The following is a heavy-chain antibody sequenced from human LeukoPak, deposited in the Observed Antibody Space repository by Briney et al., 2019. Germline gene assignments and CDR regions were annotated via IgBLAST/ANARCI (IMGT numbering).Heavy chain of an antibody. CDR2: INHSGST. V-gene: IGHV4-34*01. J-gene: IGHJ4*02. CDR3: ARASIAAAGTRGIFDY. D-gene: IGHD6-13*01. CDR1: GGSLSGDYSRDY. Sequence: SETLSLTCVVNGGSLSGDYSRDYWSWIRQPPGKGLEWIGEINHSGSTNYNPSLKSRVTISVDTSKNQFSLKLSSVTAADTAVYYCARASIAAAGTRGIFDYWGQGTLVTVSS.